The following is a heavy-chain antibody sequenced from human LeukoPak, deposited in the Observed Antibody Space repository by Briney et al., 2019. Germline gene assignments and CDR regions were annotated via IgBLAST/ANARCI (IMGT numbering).Heavy chain of an antibody. CDR1: GYTLTELS. CDR3: ATVVGGMATINRDYFDY. CDR2: FDPEDGET. J-gene: IGHJ4*02. D-gene: IGHD5-24*01. V-gene: IGHV1-24*01. Sequence: GASVKVSCKVSGYTLTELSMHWVRQAPGKGLEWMGGFDPEDGETIYAQKFQGRVTMTEDTSTDTAYMELSSLRSEDTAVCYCATVVGGMATINRDYFDYWGQGTLVTVSS.